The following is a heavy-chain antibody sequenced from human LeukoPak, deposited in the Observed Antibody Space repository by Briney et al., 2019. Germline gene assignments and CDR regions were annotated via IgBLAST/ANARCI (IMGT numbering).Heavy chain of an antibody. J-gene: IGHJ4*02. CDR3: ARVFGHPN. D-gene: IGHD3-16*01. CDR2: LYSGGTT. Sequence: LEWVSVLYSGGTTYYADSVKGRFTISRDNSKNTLFLQMNSLRAEDTAVYYCARVFGHPNWGQGTLVTVSS. V-gene: IGHV3-66*01.